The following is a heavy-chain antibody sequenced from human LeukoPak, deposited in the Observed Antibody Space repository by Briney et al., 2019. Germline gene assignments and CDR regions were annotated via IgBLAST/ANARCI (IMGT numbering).Heavy chain of an antibody. D-gene: IGHD1-26*01. J-gene: IGHJ5*02. V-gene: IGHV1-69*05. CDR3: GREWGELGHNWFDP. CDR1: VGIFSSYA. Sequence: SVKVSCKASVGIFSSYALSGVRQAPGQGREWMRGIIPIFGTANYAQKFQGRVTITTDESTSTAYKELSSLRAEDTAVYYCGREWGELGHNWFDPWGQGTLVTVSS. CDR2: IIPIFGTA.